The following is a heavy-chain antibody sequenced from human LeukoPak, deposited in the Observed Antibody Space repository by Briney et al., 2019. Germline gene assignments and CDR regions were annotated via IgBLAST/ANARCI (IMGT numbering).Heavy chain of an antibody. Sequence: GESLKIFCMASGYSFRNQWIGWVRQMPGKGLEWMGIIYPADSDTRYRPSFQGQVTISADKSISTAYLQWSSLKASDTAMYYCARPGEMATINAFDIWGQGTMVTVSS. V-gene: IGHV5-51*01. CDR3: ARPGEMATINAFDI. CDR1: GYSFRNQW. D-gene: IGHD5-24*01. J-gene: IGHJ3*02. CDR2: IYPADSDT.